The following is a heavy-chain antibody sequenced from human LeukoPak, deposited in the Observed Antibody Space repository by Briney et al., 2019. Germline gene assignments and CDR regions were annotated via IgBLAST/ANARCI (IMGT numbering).Heavy chain of an antibody. CDR2: IYFGGNT. CDR1: GGSIYSTSYY. Sequence: SETLSLTCAVSGGSIYSTSYYWGWIRQPPEKGLEWIGNIYFGGNTYYNPSLKSRLTISVDTSKNQFSLKLSSVTAADTAVYYCARFLSIYDYVWGSYRSNWFDPWGQGTLVTVSS. CDR3: ARFLSIYDYVWGSYRSNWFDP. D-gene: IGHD3-16*02. J-gene: IGHJ5*02. V-gene: IGHV4-39*07.